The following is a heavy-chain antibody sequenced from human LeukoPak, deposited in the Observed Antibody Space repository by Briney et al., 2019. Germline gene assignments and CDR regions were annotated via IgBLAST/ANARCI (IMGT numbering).Heavy chain of an antibody. D-gene: IGHD1-1*01. V-gene: IGHV1-18*04. J-gene: IGHJ4*02. CDR2: ISTYNGDT. CDR1: GYTFTGYY. Sequence: GASVKVSCKASGYTFTGYYIHWVRQAPGQGLEWMGWISTYNGDTNYAQKLQGRVTMTTDTSTSTAYMALRSLRSDDTAVYYCARDHNWVVDYWGQGTLVTVSS. CDR3: ARDHNWVVDY.